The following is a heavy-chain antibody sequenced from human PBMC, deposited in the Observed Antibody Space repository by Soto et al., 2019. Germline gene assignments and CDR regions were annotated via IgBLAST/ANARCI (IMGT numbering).Heavy chain of an antibody. Sequence: ASVKVSCKASGYTFTGYYMHWVRQAPGQGLEWMGWINPNSGGTNYAQKFQGWVTMTRDTSISTAYMELSRLRSDDTAVYYCARGGIVVVFKGAFDIWGQGPMVTVSS. CDR2: INPNSGGT. CDR3: ARGGIVVVFKGAFDI. V-gene: IGHV1-2*04. D-gene: IGHD2-2*01. J-gene: IGHJ3*02. CDR1: GYTFTGYY.